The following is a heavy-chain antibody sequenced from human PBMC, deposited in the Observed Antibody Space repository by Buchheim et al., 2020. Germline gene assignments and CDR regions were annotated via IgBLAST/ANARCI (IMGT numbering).Heavy chain of an antibody. D-gene: IGHD6-19*01. CDR2: MSYSGIT. Sequence: QLQLQESGPGLVKPSETLSLTCTVSGDSISNSSSYWGWIRQPPGNGLEWIGSMSYSGITYYNPSLKSRVTISVDTSKHQLSLKLSSVTAADTAVYYCAKIVVAGTIYFDYWGLGTL. J-gene: IGHJ4*02. CDR1: GDSISNSSSY. V-gene: IGHV4-39*01. CDR3: AKIVVAGTIYFDY.